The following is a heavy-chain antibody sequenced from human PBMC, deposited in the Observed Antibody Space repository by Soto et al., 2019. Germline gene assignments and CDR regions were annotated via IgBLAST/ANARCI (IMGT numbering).Heavy chain of an antibody. CDR3: AKAIHAYSYGWEAFDI. CDR1: GFTFSSYA. J-gene: IGHJ3*02. CDR2: ISGSGGST. Sequence: EVQVLESGGGLVQPGGSLRLSCAASGFTFSSYAMSWVRQAPGKGLEWVSAISGSGGSTYYADSVKGRFTISRDNSKNALYLQVNGLAAEDTAVYCCAKAIHAYSYGWEAFDIGGQGTMVTVSS. V-gene: IGHV3-23*01. D-gene: IGHD5-18*01.